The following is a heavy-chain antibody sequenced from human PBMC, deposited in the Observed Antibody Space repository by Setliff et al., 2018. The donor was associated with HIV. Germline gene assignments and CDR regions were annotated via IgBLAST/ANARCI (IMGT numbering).Heavy chain of an antibody. CDR1: GYTFSDYD. J-gene: IGHJ6*02. CDR2: ISGYSGHT. V-gene: IGHV1-18*01. CDR3: AIDGLSYNILPGSIAYFHSGMDV. D-gene: IGHD3-9*01. Sequence: ASVKVSCKASGYTFSDYDVAWVRQAPGQGLEWMGWISGYSGHTSYAQKIQGRVTMTTDTSTSTAYMELRSLRSDDTAVYYCAIDGLSYNILPGSIAYFHSGMDVWGQGTTVTVSS.